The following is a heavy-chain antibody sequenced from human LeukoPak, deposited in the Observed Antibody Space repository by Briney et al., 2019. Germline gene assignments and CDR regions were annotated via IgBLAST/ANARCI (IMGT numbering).Heavy chain of an antibody. Sequence: SVKVSCKASGGTFSSYAISWVRQAPGQGLEWMGGIIPIFGTANYAQKFQGRVTITADKSTSTAYMELSSLRSEDTAVYYCAHYCSGGSCPDGDDAFDIWGQETMVTVSS. J-gene: IGHJ3*02. CDR2: IIPIFGTA. D-gene: IGHD2-15*01. CDR1: GGTFSSYA. V-gene: IGHV1-69*06. CDR3: AHYCSGGSCPDGDDAFDI.